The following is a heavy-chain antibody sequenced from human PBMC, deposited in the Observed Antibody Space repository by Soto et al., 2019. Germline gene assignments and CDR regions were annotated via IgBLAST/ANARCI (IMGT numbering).Heavy chain of an antibody. CDR2: ISTSIDAT. J-gene: IGHJ4*02. D-gene: IGHD6-6*01. CDR1: GFAFSNYA. CDR3: AKDRTVAARNFDY. V-gene: IGHV3-23*01. Sequence: LRLSCAASGFAFSNYAMHWVRQAPGKGLEWVSSISTSIDATYYADSVKGRFTISRDDSKNTLYLQMNSLRAEDSAVYYCAKDRTVAARNFDYWGQGTQVTVSS.